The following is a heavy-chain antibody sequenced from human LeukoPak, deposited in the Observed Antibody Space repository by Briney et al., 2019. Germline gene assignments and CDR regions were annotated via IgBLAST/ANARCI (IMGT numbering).Heavy chain of an antibody. D-gene: IGHD3-9*01. J-gene: IGHJ6*03. CDR3: ARSLVIKGVYYYYYMDV. Sequence: PSETLSLTCTVSGGSISGNHYWSWIRQPAGKGLEWIGRISPSGSTKYNPSLKSRVTISVDTSKNQFSLKLSSVTAADTAVYYCARSLVIKGVYYYYYMDVWGKGTTVTVSS. CDR1: GGSISGNHY. V-gene: IGHV4-4*07. CDR2: ISPSGST.